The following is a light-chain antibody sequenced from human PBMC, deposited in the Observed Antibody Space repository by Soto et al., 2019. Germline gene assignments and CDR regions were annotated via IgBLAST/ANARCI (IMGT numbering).Light chain of an antibody. CDR1: QSISSNY. CDR2: GAS. J-gene: IGKJ1*01. Sequence: EIVLTQSPGTLSLSPGERATLSCRASQSISSNYLAWYQQKPGQAPRLLIYGASSRATGIPDRFSGSGSETDFTLTISRLEPEDSAIYYCQQYGSWTSGQGTKVEIK. V-gene: IGKV3-20*01. CDR3: QQYGSWT.